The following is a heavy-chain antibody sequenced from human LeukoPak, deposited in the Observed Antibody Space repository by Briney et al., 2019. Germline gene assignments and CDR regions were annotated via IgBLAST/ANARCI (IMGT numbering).Heavy chain of an antibody. J-gene: IGHJ6*03. V-gene: IGHV3-21*01. CDR2: ISSSSSYI. Sequence: GGSLRLSCAASGFTFGSYSMNWVRQAPGKGLEWVSSISSSSSYIYYADSVKGRFTISRDNAKNSLYLQMNSLRAEDTAVYYCARDLLGYDFDYYYMDVWGKGTTVTVSS. D-gene: IGHD5-12*01. CDR1: GFTFGSYS. CDR3: ARDLLGYDFDYYYMDV.